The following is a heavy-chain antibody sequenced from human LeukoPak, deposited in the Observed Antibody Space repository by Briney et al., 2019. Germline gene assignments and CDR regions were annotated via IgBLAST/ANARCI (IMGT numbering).Heavy chain of an antibody. D-gene: IGHD4-17*01. CDR3: ARDRGYGDLDAFDI. V-gene: IGHV4-61*10. J-gene: IGHJ3*02. Sequence: SETLSLTCTVSGGSISSNSYYWSWIRQPAGKGLEWIGNIFYIGSANYNPSLKSRVTISVDTSKNQFSLKLSSVTAADTAVYYCARDRGYGDLDAFDIWGQGTMVTVSS. CDR1: GGSISSNSYY. CDR2: IFYIGSA.